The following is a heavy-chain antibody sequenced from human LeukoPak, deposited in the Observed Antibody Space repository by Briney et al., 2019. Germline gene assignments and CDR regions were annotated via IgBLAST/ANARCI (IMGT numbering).Heavy chain of an antibody. CDR3: TTGGVTTSDYYYGMDV. Sequence: GGSLRLSCAASGFTFSSYAMSWVRQAPGKGLEWVSAISGSGGSTYYADSVKGRFTISRDNSKNTLYLQMNSLRAEDTAVYYCTTGGVTTSDYYYGMDVWGQGTTVTVSS. J-gene: IGHJ6*02. D-gene: IGHD4-17*01. CDR1: GFTFSSYA. CDR2: ISGSGGST. V-gene: IGHV3-23*01.